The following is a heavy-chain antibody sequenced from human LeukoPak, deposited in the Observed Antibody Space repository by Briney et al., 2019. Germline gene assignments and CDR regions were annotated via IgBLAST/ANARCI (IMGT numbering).Heavy chain of an antibody. Sequence: GGSLRLSCAASGFTFDDYGMSWVRQAPGMGLEWVSGINWNGGSTGYADSVKGRFTISRDNAKNSLYLQMNSLRAEDTALYYCARDSILMGAFNWFDPWGQGTLVTVSS. CDR2: INWNGGST. CDR1: GFTFDDYG. V-gene: IGHV3-20*04. J-gene: IGHJ5*02. D-gene: IGHD1-26*01. CDR3: ARDSILMGAFNWFDP.